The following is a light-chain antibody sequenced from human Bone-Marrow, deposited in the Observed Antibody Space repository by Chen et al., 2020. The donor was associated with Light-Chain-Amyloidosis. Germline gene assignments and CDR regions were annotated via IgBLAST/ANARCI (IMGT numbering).Light chain of an antibody. CDR1: SSDVGGYNH. V-gene: IGLV2-14*01. Sequence: QSALTQPASVSGSPGQSITISCTGTSSDVGGYNHVSWYQQHPDKAPKLMIYEVTNRPSWVPDHFSGYNSNNKAIMTISGLQTEDEAEYFCSSDTITDTLVFGSGTRVTVL. CDR3: SSDTITDTLV. CDR2: EVT. J-gene: IGLJ1*01.